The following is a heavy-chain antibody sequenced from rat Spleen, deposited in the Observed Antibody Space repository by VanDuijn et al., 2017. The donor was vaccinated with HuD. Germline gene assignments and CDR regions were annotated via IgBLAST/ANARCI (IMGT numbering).Heavy chain of an antibody. V-gene: IGHV1-43*01. CDR1: GYTFTSYV. D-gene: IGHD4-4*01. CDR2: INTGSGST. CDR3: ARKGVILFDY. Sequence: QVQLQQCGAELVKPGTPVKMSCKVSGYTFTSYVISWIKQTTGQGLEYIGYINTGSGSTNYNERFKGKATLTVDKSSSTAFMQLSSLTPDDSAVYYCARKGVILFDYWGQGVMVTVSS. J-gene: IGHJ2*01.